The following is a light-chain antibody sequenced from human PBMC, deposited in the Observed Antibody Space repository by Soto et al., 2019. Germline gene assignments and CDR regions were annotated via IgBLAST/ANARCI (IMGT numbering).Light chain of an antibody. CDR2: DAS. CDR3: HQYNSWPWT. V-gene: IGKV3-15*01. Sequence: VMTQSPATLSVSPGDRAIISCRASHSVNSNLAWYQQRPGQPPRLLIYDASTRASDVPGRFSGSGSGREFTLTISSLQSEDFAIYSCHQYNSWPWTFGQGTRVEF. J-gene: IGKJ1*01. CDR1: HSVNSN.